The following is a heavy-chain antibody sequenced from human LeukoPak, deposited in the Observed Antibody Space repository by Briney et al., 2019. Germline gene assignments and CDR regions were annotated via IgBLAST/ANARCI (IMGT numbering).Heavy chain of an antibody. J-gene: IGHJ4*02. D-gene: IGHD5-24*01. V-gene: IGHV3-64*01. CDR1: GFTFSSYA. CDR3: AKDNGWLHYCH. CDR2: ISSNGGST. Sequence: PGGSLRLSCAASGFTFSSYAMHWVRQAPGKGLEYVSAISSNGGSTYYANSVKGRFTISRDNSKNTVSLQMHSLRAEDTATYYCAKDNGWLHYCHWGQGTLVTVSS.